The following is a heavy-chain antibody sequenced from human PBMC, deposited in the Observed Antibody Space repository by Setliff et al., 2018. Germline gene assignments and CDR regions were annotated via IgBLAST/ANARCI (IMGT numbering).Heavy chain of an antibody. CDR2: INPNSGGS. CDR3: AKSHTGYYYDSSGYAVDY. V-gene: IGHV1-2*02. CDR1: GYTFTDYY. D-gene: IGHD3-22*01. Sequence: GASVKVSCKASGYTFTDYYMHWVRQAPGQGLEWMGWINPNSGGSTYAQKFQGRVTMTRDTSISTAYMELSRLRSDDTAVYYCAKSHTGYYYDSSGYAVDYWGQGTLVTVSS. J-gene: IGHJ4*02.